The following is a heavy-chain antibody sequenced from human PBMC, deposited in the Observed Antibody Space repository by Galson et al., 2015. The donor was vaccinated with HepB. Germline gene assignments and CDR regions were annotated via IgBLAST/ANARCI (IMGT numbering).Heavy chain of an antibody. J-gene: IGHJ3*01. D-gene: IGHD3-10*01. CDR1: GGFISTYY. CDR3: ARGNDYGSGTFYKSYGIDV. Sequence: ETLSLTCTVSGGFISTYYWGWIRQPPGKTLEWIGYVHYTGTTNYSPSLKSRVTMSVDTSKNHFFLKLRSLTAADTALYYCARGNDYGSGTFYKSYGIDVWGQGTMVIVSS. V-gene: IGHV4-59*12. CDR2: VHYTGTT.